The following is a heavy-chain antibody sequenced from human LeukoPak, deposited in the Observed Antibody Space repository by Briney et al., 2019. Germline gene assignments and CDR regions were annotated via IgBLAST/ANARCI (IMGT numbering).Heavy chain of an antibody. J-gene: IGHJ4*02. CDR2: ISGSDGST. V-gene: IGHV3-23*01. CDR1: GFTFSSYA. CDR3: AKGDYSSSWLFDY. D-gene: IGHD6-13*01. Sequence: GGSLRLSCAASGFTFSSYAMSWVRQARGKGLDWVSGISGSDGSTYYADSVKGRFTISRDNSKNTLYLQMNSLRAEDTAVYYCAKGDYSSSWLFDYWGQGTLVTVSS.